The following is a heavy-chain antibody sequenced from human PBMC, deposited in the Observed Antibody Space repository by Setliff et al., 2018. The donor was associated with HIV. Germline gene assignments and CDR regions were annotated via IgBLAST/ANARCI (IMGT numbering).Heavy chain of an antibody. D-gene: IGHD7-27*01. V-gene: IGHV3-33*01. CDR1: GFTFTTYG. J-gene: IGHJ6*03. Sequence: GGSLRLSCAASGFTFTTYGMHWVRQAPGKGLEWVAIIWYDGSNKHYADSVKGRFTVSRDNSKNTLYLQMNSLRGEDTAVYYCARSGDGDYYYYMDVWGKGTTVTV. CDR2: IWYDGSNK. CDR3: ARSGDGDYYYYMDV.